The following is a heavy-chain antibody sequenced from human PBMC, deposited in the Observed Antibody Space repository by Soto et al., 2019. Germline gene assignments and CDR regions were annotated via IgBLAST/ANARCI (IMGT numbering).Heavy chain of an antibody. CDR1: GGTFSSYA. J-gene: IGHJ4*02. Sequence: ASVKVSCKASGGTFSSYAISWVRQAPGQGLEWMGGIIPIFGTANYAQKFQGRVTITADESTSTAYMELSSLRSEDTAVYYCARSNGDYYDSSGYGSHFDYWGQGTLVTVSS. V-gene: IGHV1-69*13. CDR3: ARSNGDYYDSSGYGSHFDY. D-gene: IGHD3-22*01. CDR2: IIPIFGTA.